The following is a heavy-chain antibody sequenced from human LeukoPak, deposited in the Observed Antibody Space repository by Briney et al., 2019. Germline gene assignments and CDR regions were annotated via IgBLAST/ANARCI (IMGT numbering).Heavy chain of an antibody. V-gene: IGHV4-30-2*01. CDR3: ARAYSSGWLRVRWFDP. D-gene: IGHD6-19*01. J-gene: IGHJ5*02. Sequence: PSETLSLTCTVSGGSISSGGYYWSWIRQPPGKGLEWIGYIYHSGSTYYNPSLKSRVTISVDRSKNQFSLKLSSVTAADTAVYYCARAYSSGWLRVRWFDPWGQGTLVTVSS. CDR2: IYHSGST. CDR1: GGSISSGGYY.